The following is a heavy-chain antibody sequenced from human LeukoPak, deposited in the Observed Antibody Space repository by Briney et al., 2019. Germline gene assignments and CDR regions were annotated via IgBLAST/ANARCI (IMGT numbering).Heavy chain of an antibody. V-gene: IGHV4-34*01. J-gene: IGHJ4*02. CDR1: GGSFSGYY. CDR2: INHSGST. Sequence: SETLSLTCAVYGGSFSGYYWSWIRQPPGKGLEWIGEINHSGSTNYNPSLKSRVTISVDTSKNQFSLKLSSVTAADTAVYYCARDFRVCSSGSCYSGPFDYWGQGTLVTVSS. D-gene: IGHD2-15*01. CDR3: ARDFRVCSSGSCYSGPFDY.